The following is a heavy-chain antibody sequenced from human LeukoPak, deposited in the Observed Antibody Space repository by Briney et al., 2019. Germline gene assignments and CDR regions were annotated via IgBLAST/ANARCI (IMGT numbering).Heavy chain of an antibody. J-gene: IGHJ4*02. D-gene: IGHD6-6*01. CDR2: ISYDGSNK. V-gene: IGHV3-30*18. Sequence: GRSLRLSCAASGFTLSNYVMHWVRQAPGKGLEWVAVISYDGSNKYYADSVKGRFTISRDNSKNTLYLQMSSLRGEDTAVYYCAKDRSSSAGLYFDYWGQGTLVTVSS. CDR1: GFTLSNYV. CDR3: AKDRSSSAGLYFDY.